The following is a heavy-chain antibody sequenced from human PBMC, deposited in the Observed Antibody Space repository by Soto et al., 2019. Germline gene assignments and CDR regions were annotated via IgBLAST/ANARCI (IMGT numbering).Heavy chain of an antibody. Sequence: VGSLRLSCAPSGFTFSTYGMHWVRQAPGKGLEWVAVIWYDGSNQYYADSVKGRFTISRDNSKNMLYLQMNSLRAEDTAVYYCARDLGAFNYGSAYFDYWGQGTPVT. CDR2: IWYDGSNQ. V-gene: IGHV3-33*01. J-gene: IGHJ4*02. D-gene: IGHD3-10*01. CDR3: ARDLGAFNYGSAYFDY. CDR1: GFTFSTYG.